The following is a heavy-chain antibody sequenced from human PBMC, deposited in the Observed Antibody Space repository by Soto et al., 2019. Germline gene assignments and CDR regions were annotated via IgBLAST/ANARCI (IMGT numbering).Heavy chain of an antibody. J-gene: IGHJ6*02. Sequence: NHSWSLSISCTVCSDSIGTFYWGLIRKHPGKGLEWIAFISYDGVADYSPSLTSRVTVSVDTSKSQFSLKLNSVTAADTAVYYCARGRRSHTEYYGLEVWGQGTTVTVSS. CDR2: ISYDGVA. CDR3: ARGRRSHTEYYGLEV. D-gene: IGHD2-8*02. CDR1: SDSIGTFY. V-gene: IGHV4-59*01.